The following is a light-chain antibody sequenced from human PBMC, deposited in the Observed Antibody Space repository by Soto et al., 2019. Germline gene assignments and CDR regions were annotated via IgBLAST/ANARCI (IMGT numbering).Light chain of an antibody. J-gene: IGKJ5*01. CDR3: QQHNQWPLT. Sequence: EIVMTQSPAALSVSPGETASLSCRSSQSAGNFLAWYQPKPGQAPRLLIYSLSTRATGIPARFSGSGSGTEFTLTINSLQSEDSAVYYCQQHNQWPLTFGQGTRLEIK. CDR2: SLS. V-gene: IGKV3D-15*01. CDR1: QSAGNF.